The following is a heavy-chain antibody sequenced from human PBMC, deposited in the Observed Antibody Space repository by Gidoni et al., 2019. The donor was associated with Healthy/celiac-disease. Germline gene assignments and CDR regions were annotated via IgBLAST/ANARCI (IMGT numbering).Heavy chain of an antibody. J-gene: IGHJ4*02. Sequence: QVQLVQPGAEVNKPGSSVKVSCKASGGTFSSYAISWVRQAPGQGLEWMGGIIPIFGTANYAQKFQGRVTMTADESTSTAYMELSSLRSEETAVYYCARGSSSSWFLFDYWGQGTLVTVSS. CDR1: GGTFSSYA. D-gene: IGHD6-13*01. CDR2: IIPIFGTA. CDR3: ARGSSSSWFLFDY. V-gene: IGHV1-69*01.